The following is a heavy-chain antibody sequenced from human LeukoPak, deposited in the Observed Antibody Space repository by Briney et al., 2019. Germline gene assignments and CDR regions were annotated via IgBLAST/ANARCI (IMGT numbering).Heavy chain of an antibody. V-gene: IGHV4-39*01. CDR2: IYYSGNT. D-gene: IGHD3/OR15-3a*01. J-gene: IGHJ4*02. CDR1: GVSISSSNSY. Sequence: PSETLSLTCTVSGVSISSSNSYWGWIRQPPGKGLVWIGSIYYSGNTYYNASLKSQVSISIDTSKNQCSLRLTSVTAADTAVYYCARQTGAGLFILPGGQGTLVTVSS. CDR3: ARQTGAGLFILP.